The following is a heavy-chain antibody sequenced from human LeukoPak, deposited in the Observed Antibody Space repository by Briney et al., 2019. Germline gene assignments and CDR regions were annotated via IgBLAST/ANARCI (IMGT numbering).Heavy chain of an antibody. CDR3: ARDRGGRSGLDD. J-gene: IGHJ4*02. Sequence: GGSLRPSCAASGITFSRSWMSWVRQAPGKGPEWVAFIKEDGGEIYYVDSVKGRFTISRDNAENSLYLQMNSLRAEDTAVYYCARDRGGRSGLDDWGQGTLVTVSS. D-gene: IGHD2-15*01. V-gene: IGHV3-7*04. CDR2: IKEDGGEI. CDR1: GITFSRSW.